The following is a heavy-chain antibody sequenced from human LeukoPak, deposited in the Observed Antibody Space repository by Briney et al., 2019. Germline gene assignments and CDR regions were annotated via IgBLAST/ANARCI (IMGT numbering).Heavy chain of an antibody. J-gene: IGHJ4*02. CDR1: GYTFTDYY. V-gene: IGHV1-2*02. D-gene: IGHD7-27*01. Sequence: ASVKVSRTSSGYTFTDYYIHGVRQAPGQGLEYMGWISPNSGGTNYAQMLQGRVPMTSDTSINTAFMELRSLRSDDTVVFYCAKDSTGGYPDYWGQGTLVTVSA. CDR2: ISPNSGGT. CDR3: AKDSTGGYPDY.